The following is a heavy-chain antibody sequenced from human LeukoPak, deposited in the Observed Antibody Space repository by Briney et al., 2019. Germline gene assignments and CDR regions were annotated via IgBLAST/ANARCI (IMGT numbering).Heavy chain of an antibody. D-gene: IGHD1-26*01. CDR1: GFTFSSYA. Sequence: GGSLRLSRAASGFTFSSYAMSWVRQAPGKGLEWVSAISGSGGSTYYADSVKGRFTISRDNSKNTLYLQVNSLRAEDTAVYYCAKDLVQWEPTDYWGQGTLVTVSS. CDR3: AKDLVQWEPTDY. J-gene: IGHJ4*02. V-gene: IGHV3-23*01. CDR2: ISGSGGST.